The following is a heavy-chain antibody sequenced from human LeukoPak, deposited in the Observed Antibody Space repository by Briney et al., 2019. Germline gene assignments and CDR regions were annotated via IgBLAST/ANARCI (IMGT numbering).Heavy chain of an antibody. CDR1: GFTFSSYG. CDR2: ISYDGSNK. D-gene: IGHD3-10*01. J-gene: IGHJ4*02. Sequence: PGGSLRLSCAASGFTFSSYGMHWLRQAPGKGLEWVAVISYDGSNKYYADSVEGRFTISRDNSKNTLYLQMNSLRAEDTAVYYCVKVPWFGELFPLDYWGQGTLVTVSS. CDR3: VKVPWFGELFPLDY. V-gene: IGHV3-30*18.